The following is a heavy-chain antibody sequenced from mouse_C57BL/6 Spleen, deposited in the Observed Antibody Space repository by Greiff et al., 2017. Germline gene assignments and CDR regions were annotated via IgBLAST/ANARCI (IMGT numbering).Heavy chain of an antibody. Sequence: EVKLQESGPGLVKPSQSLSLTCSVTGYSITSGYYWNWIRQFPGNKLEWMGYISYDGSNNYNPSLKNRISITRDTSKNQFFLKLNSVTTEDTATYYCARDKVYYYGSSYGYAMDYWGQGTSVTVSS. CDR3: ARDKVYYYGSSYGYAMDY. CDR2: ISYDGSN. CDR1: GYSITSGYY. J-gene: IGHJ4*01. D-gene: IGHD1-1*01. V-gene: IGHV3-6*01.